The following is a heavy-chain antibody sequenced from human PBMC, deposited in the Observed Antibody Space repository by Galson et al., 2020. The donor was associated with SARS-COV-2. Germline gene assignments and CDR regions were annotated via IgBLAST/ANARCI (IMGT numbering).Heavy chain of an antibody. D-gene: IGHD4-4*01. CDR3: VGEAHDLQPED. J-gene: IGHJ4*02. CDR1: GFSVSNTY. CDR2: IFGDGRT. V-gene: IGHV3-53*04. Sequence: GGSLRLSCAASGFSVSNTYMTWVRQAPGKGLEWASLIFGDGRTYYADSVKGRVTVARTISTNTLHLQMNSLRLDDTAFYYCVGEAHDLQPEDGGQGSLVTVYS.